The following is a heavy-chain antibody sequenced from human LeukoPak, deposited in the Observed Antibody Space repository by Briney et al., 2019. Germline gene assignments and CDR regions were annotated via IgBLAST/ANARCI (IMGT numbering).Heavy chain of an antibody. CDR3: AGGGEAWELLGY. CDR1: GGSITNNHY. J-gene: IGHJ4*02. D-gene: IGHD3-10*02. CDR2: IFHSGIA. V-gene: IGHV4-4*02. Sequence: SETLSLTCAVSGGSITNNHYWTWVRQPPGRGLEWIADIFHSGIANYNPSLKSRVTISMDKSKIQFSLTLSSVTAADTAVYYCAGGGEAWELLGYWGQGTLVTVSS.